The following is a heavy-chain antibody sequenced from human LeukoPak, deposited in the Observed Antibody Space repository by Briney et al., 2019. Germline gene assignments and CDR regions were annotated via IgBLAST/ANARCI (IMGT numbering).Heavy chain of an antibody. CDR2: IYYSGST. CDR1: GGSISSYY. J-gene: IGHJ4*02. D-gene: IGHD3-9*01. V-gene: IGHV4-30-4*08. CDR3: ARDFAGRVH. Sequence: SETLSLTCTVSGGSISSYYWSWIRQPPGKGLEWIGYIYYSGSTYYNPSLKSRVTISVDTSKNQFSLKLSSVTAADTAVYYCARDFAGRVHWGQGTLVTVSS.